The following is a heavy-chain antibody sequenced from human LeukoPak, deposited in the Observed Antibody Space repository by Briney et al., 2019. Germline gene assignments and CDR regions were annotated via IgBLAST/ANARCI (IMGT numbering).Heavy chain of an antibody. V-gene: IGHV4-30-2*01. Sequence: PSQTLSLTFAVSGGSISSGSYSWSWIRQPPGKGLEWIGYIYYSGSTYYNPSLKSRVTISVDRSKNQFSLKLSSVTAADTAVYYCARGGPKKPDYWGQGTLVTVSS. D-gene: IGHD1-14*01. CDR3: ARGGPKKPDY. J-gene: IGHJ4*02. CDR1: GGSISSGSYS. CDR2: IYYSGST.